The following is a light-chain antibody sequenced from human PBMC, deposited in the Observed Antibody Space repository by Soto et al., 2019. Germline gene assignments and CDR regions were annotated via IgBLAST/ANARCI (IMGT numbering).Light chain of an antibody. CDR2: GAS. CDR1: QSVSSN. Sequence: IVMTQSPSTVSVSPGERATLSCRASQSVSSNLAWYQQKPGQAPRLLIYGASTRATGIPARFSGSGSGTEFTLTISSLQSEDFAVYYCQQYNNWPQTFGQGTKVDIK. CDR3: QQYNNWPQT. V-gene: IGKV3-15*01. J-gene: IGKJ1*01.